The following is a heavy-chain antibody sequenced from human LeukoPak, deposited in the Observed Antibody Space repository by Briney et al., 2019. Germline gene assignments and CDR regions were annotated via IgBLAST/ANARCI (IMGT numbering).Heavy chain of an antibody. CDR1: GFTFSSYS. V-gene: IGHV3-21*01. CDR2: ISSSSSYI. Sequence: GGSLRLSCAASGFTFSSYSMNWVRQAPGKGLEWVSSISSSSSYIYYADSVKGRFTISRDNAKNSLYLQMNSLRAEDTAVYYCAREKYYYDSSGYPRYYYGMDVWGQGTTVTVSS. D-gene: IGHD3-22*01. J-gene: IGHJ6*02. CDR3: AREKYYYDSSGYPRYYYGMDV.